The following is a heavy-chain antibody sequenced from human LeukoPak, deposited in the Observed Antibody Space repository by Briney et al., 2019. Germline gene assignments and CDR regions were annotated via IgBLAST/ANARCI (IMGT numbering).Heavy chain of an antibody. CDR2: INPNSGGT. J-gene: IGHJ4*02. CDR3: ARDRVAVAGYFDY. CDR1: GDTFTGYY. Sequence: ASVKVSCKASGDTFTGYYMHWVRQAPGQGLEWMGWINPNSGGTNYAQKFQGRVTMTRDTSISTAYMELSRLRSDDTAVYYCARDRVAVAGYFDYWGQGTLVTVSS. V-gene: IGHV1-2*02. D-gene: IGHD6-19*01.